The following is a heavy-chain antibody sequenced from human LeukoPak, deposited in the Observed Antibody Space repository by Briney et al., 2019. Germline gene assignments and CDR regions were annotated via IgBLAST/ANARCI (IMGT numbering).Heavy chain of an antibody. J-gene: IGHJ4*02. D-gene: IGHD3-10*01. Sequence: PGGSLRLSCAASGFTFSSYGMHWVRQAPGKGLEWVAVIWYDGSNKYYADSVKGRFTISRDNSKNTLYLQMNSLRAEDTAVYYCARGANYYGSGSYYPFDYWGQGTLVTVSS. V-gene: IGHV3-33*01. CDR3: ARGANYYGSGSYYPFDY. CDR2: IWYDGSNK. CDR1: GFTFSSYG.